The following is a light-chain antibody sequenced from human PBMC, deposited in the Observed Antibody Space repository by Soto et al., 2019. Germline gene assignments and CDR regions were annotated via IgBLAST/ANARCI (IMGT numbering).Light chain of an antibody. CDR3: QQYNSYSST. J-gene: IGKJ1*01. CDR2: KAS. V-gene: IGKV1-5*03. CDR1: QSISVW. Sequence: DVQMTQSHSTLSASVGDRATITCRASQSISVWLAWYQQKPGKAPNLLIYKASSLESGVPSRFSGSGSGTEFTLTISSLQPDDFATYYCQQYNSYSSTFGQGTKVDI.